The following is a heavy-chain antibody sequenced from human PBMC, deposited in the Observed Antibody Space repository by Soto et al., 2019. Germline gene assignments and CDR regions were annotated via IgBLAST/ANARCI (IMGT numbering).Heavy chain of an antibody. CDR3: ARRVGSSWRHFDN. Sequence: PGESLKISCRGSGYSFNSYWIAWVRQMPGKGLEWMGIIFPSGSDTRYSPSFRGQVTISADRSINTAYLQWNSLKASDSAIYYCARRVGSSWRHFDNWGQGTLVTVSS. J-gene: IGHJ4*02. V-gene: IGHV5-51*01. CDR2: IFPSGSDT. CDR1: GYSFNSYW. D-gene: IGHD2-2*01.